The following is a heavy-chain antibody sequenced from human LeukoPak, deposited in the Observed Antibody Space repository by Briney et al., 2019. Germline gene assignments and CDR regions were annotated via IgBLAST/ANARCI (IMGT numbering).Heavy chain of an antibody. Sequence: GGSLRLSCLTSGFTLSTNAMSWVRQAPGKGLEWLSGISGSGASTYYADSVKGRFTISRDDSRNTLCLQMNSLRGDDTAVYYCAKDVGKWESLHFFDYWGQGTLVTVSS. CDR1: GFTLSTNA. CDR3: AKDVGKWESLHFFDY. D-gene: IGHD1-26*01. CDR2: ISGSGAST. V-gene: IGHV3-23*01. J-gene: IGHJ4*02.